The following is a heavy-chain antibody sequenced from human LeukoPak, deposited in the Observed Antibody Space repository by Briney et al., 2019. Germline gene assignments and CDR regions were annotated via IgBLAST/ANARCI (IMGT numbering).Heavy chain of an antibody. V-gene: IGHV3-23*01. D-gene: IGHD2-2*01. CDR3: ERVPDY. J-gene: IGHJ4*02. Sequence: GGSLRLSCGASGFTFSSHAMTWVRQAPGKGLEWVSAISGSGGSTYYADSVKGRFTISRDNSKNTLYLQMNSLRAEDTALYSCERVPDYWGQGTLVTVSS. CDR2: ISGSGGST. CDR1: GFTFSSHA.